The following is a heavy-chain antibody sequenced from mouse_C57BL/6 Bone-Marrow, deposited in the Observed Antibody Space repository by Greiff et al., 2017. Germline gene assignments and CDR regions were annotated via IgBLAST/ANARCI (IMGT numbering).Heavy chain of an antibody. Sequence: DVKLVESGGGLVQPGGSLSLSCAASGFTFTDYYMSWVRQPPGKALEWLGFIRNKANGYTTEYSASVKGRFTISRDNSQSILYLQMNALRAEDSATYYCARSITTVVDAMDYWGQGTSVTVSS. CDR2: IRNKANGYTT. CDR1: GFTFTDYY. CDR3: ARSITTVVDAMDY. V-gene: IGHV7-3*01. J-gene: IGHJ4*01. D-gene: IGHD1-1*01.